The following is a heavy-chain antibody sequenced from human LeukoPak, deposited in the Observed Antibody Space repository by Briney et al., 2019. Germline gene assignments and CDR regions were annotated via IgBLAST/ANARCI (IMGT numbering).Heavy chain of an antibody. CDR2: ISSSNTYI. CDR3: ARGYCSGTSCYMFAS. CDR1: GFNFIDNS. V-gene: IGHV3-21*01. J-gene: IGHJ4*02. D-gene: IGHD2-2*02. Sequence: GGSLRLSCAGSGFNFIDNSMHWVRQAPGKGLEWVSSISSSNTYIYYRDSVEGRFTISRDNAKNSLFLQMNSLRVEDTAVYYCARGYCSGTSCYMFASWGQGTRVTVSS.